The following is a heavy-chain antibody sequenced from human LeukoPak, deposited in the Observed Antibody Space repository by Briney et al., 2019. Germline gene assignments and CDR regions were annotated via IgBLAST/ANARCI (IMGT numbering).Heavy chain of an antibody. CDR1: GFTFSNAW. J-gene: IGHJ3*01. V-gene: IGHV3-15*01. D-gene: IGHD3-3*01. CDR2: IKSKTDGGTT. Sequence: GGSPRLSCAASGFTFSNAWMSWVRQAPGKGLEWVGRIKSKTDGGTTDYAAPVKGRFTISRDDSKNTLYLQMNSLKTEDTAVYYCTTTPPDYDFWSGPPVWGQGTMVTVSS. CDR3: TTTPPDYDFWSGPPV.